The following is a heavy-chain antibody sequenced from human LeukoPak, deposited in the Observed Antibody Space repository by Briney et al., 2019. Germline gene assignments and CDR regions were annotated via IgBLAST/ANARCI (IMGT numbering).Heavy chain of an antibody. CDR3: ASSYYGYYYYYYMDV. D-gene: IGHD3-3*01. V-gene: IGHV1-69*06. J-gene: IGHJ6*03. CDR2: IIPIFGTA. Sequence: SVKVSCKASGGTFSSYAISWVRQAPGQGLEWMGGIIPIFGTANYAQKFQGRVTITADKSTSTAYMELSSLRSEDTAVYYCASSYYGYYYYYYMDVWGKGTTVTVSS. CDR1: GGTFSSYA.